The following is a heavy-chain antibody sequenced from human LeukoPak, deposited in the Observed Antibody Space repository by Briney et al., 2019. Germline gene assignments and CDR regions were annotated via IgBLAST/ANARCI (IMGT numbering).Heavy chain of an antibody. CDR1: GFTVSSTY. Sequence: GGSLRLSCAASGFTVSSTYMSWLRQAPGKGLEWVSLIYTGGTTYYADSVKGRFTVSRDNSENTLYLQMNSLRAEDTAVYYCARGITGSNNWFDPWGQGTLVTVSS. D-gene: IGHD1-20*01. V-gene: IGHV3-53*01. J-gene: IGHJ5*02. CDR2: IYTGGTT. CDR3: ARGITGSNNWFDP.